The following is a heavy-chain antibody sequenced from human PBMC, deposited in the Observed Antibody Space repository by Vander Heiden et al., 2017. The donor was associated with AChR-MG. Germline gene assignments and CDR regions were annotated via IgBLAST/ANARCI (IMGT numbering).Heavy chain of an antibody. Sequence: EVQLLESGGGLVQPGGSLRLSCAASGFTFSSYAMSWVRQAPGKGLEWVSAISGSGGSTYYADSVKGRFTISRDNSKNTLYLQMNSLRAEDTAVYYCAKDPSSITMIVVHHFDYWGQGTLVTVSS. CDR2: ISGSGGST. D-gene: IGHD3-22*01. CDR1: GFTFSSYA. CDR3: AKDPSSITMIVVHHFDY. V-gene: IGHV3-23*01. J-gene: IGHJ4*02.